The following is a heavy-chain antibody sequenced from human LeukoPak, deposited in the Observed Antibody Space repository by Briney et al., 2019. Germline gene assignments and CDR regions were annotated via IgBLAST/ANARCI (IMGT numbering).Heavy chain of an antibody. J-gene: IGHJ4*02. V-gene: IGHV4-38-2*02. CDR1: GYSISSGYY. Sequence: PSETLSLTCTVSGYSISSGYYWGWIRQPPGKGLEWIGSIYHSGSTYYNPSLKSRVTISVDTSKNQFSLNLSSVTAADTAVYYCARDSIAAVVDYWGQGTLVTVSS. CDR2: IYHSGST. D-gene: IGHD6-13*01. CDR3: ARDSIAAVVDY.